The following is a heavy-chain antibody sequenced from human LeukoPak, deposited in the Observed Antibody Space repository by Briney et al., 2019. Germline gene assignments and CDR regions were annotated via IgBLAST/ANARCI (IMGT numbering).Heavy chain of an antibody. CDR1: GYTFTAYY. J-gene: IGHJ4*02. CDR2: IIPIFGTA. CDR3: ARDRTYSYGIDY. V-gene: IGHV1-69*05. D-gene: IGHD5-18*01. Sequence: GASVKVSCKASGYTFTAYYMHWVRQAPGQGLEWMGRIIPIFGTANYAQKFQGRVTITTDESTSTAYMELSSLRSEDTAVYYCARDRTYSYGIDYWGQGTLVTVSS.